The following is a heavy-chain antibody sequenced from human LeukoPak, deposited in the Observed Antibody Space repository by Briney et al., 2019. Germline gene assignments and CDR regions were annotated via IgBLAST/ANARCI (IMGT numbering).Heavy chain of an antibody. CDR3: ARAGLGATTEGTFDY. CDR2: ISAYNGNT. CDR1: GYTFTSYG. Sequence: GASVKVSCKASGYTFTSYGISWVRQAPGQGLEWMGWISAYNGNTNYAQKLQGRVTMTTDTSTSTAYMELRSLRSDDTAVYYCARAGLGATTEGTFDYWGQGTLVTVSS. V-gene: IGHV1-18*01. D-gene: IGHD1-26*01. J-gene: IGHJ4*02.